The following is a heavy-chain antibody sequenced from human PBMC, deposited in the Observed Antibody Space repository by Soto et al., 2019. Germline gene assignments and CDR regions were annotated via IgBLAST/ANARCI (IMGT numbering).Heavy chain of an antibody. Sequence: QVQLVQSGAEVKKPGASVKVSCKASGYTFTSYGISWVRQAPGQGLEWMGWISAYNGNTNYAQKLQGRVTMTTDTSTSTAYMELRRLRSDDTAVYYCARVNYGSGSYYRESEDYWGQGTLVTVSS. D-gene: IGHD3-10*01. CDR2: ISAYNGNT. J-gene: IGHJ4*02. CDR3: ARVNYGSGSYYRESEDY. V-gene: IGHV1-18*01. CDR1: GYTFTSYG.